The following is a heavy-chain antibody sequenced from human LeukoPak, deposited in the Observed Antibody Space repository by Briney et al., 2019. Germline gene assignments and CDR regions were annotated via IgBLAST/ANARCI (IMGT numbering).Heavy chain of an antibody. Sequence: GGSLRLSCAASGFTVSSNYMSWVRQAPGKGLEWVANIKQDGSEKYYVDSVKGRFTISRDNAKNSLYLQMNSLRAEDTAVYYCARDYGDYFWFDPWGQGTLVTVSS. CDR1: GFTVSSNY. V-gene: IGHV3-7*01. CDR2: IKQDGSEK. J-gene: IGHJ5*02. CDR3: ARDYGDYFWFDP. D-gene: IGHD4-17*01.